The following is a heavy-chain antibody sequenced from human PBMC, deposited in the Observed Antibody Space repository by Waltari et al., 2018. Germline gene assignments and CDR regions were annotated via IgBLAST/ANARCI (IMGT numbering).Heavy chain of an antibody. CDR2: IYHSGST. CDR1: GYSISSVHS. J-gene: IGHJ3*01. CDR3: ARLLNGAFDF. V-gene: IGHV4-38-2*01. Sequence: QVQLQDSGPGLEKPSETLYLTCAVSGYSISSVHSWGWIRQHPGKGLEWIGRIYHSGSTYYNPALKSRVTISVDTSKNQFSLKLSSVTAADTAVYYCARLLNGAFDFWGQGTMVTVSS. D-gene: IGHD2-8*01.